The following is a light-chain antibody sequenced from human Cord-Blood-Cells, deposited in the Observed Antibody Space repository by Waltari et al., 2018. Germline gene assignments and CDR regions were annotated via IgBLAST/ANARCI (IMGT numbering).Light chain of an antibody. V-gene: IGKV3-15*01. CDR3: QQYNNWPLT. J-gene: IGKJ3*01. CDR1: QSVSSN. Sequence: EIVMTQSPATLSVSPGERATLPCRASQSVSSNLAWYPPKPGQAPRLLIYGASTRATGIPARFSGSGSGTEFTLTISSLQSEDFAVYYCQQYNNWPLTFGPGTKVDIK. CDR2: GAS.